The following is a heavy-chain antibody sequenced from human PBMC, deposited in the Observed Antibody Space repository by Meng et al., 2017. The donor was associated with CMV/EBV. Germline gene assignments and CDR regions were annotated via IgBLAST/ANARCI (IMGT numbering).Heavy chain of an antibody. D-gene: IGHD3-22*01. CDR2: ISWNSGSI. CDR1: GFTFDDYA. J-gene: IGHJ4*02. Sequence: GGSLRLSCAASGFTFDDYAMHWVRQAPGKGLEWVSGISWNSGSIGYADSMKGRFTISRDNAKNSLYLQMNSLRAEDTALYYCAKTNYYDSSGYFDYWGQGTLVTVSS. V-gene: IGHV3-9*01. CDR3: AKTNYYDSSGYFDY.